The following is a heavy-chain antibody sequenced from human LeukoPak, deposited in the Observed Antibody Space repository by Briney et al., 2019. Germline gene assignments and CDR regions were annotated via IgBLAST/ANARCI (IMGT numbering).Heavy chain of an antibody. CDR1: GVSLSMYW. CDR2: IKPDGSEK. J-gene: IGHJ4*02. D-gene: IGHD4-17*01. CDR3: GRGNNWYGY. Sequence: VGTLRLSCAASGVSLSMYWMTWVRQAPGQGLEWVANIKPDGSEKNYVDSVKGRCNISRDNAKNALFLEMNSLRAEDTDAYYCGRGNNWYGYWGQGTLVTVSS. V-gene: IGHV3-7*01.